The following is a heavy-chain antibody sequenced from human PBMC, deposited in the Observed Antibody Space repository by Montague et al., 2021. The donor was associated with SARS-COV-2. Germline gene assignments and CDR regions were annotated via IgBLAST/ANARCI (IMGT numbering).Heavy chain of an antibody. V-gene: IGHV4-38-2*02. CDR3: ARSGVGIFDFSYFDS. CDR2: RYQNGAT. J-gene: IGHJ4*02. Sequence: SETLSLTCSVSGFSISSGYYWGWIRRTPGKGLEWIGSRYQNGATXXSPSLKRPVTILLDTSKNQFSLSLTSVTAADTAVYYCARSGVGIFDFSYFDSWGQGSLVIVSS. CDR1: GFSISSGYY. D-gene: IGHD3-3*01.